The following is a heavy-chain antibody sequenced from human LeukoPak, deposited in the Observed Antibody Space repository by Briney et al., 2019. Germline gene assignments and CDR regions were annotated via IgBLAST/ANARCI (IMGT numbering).Heavy chain of an antibody. CDR3: AKDAYSRGYMDV. Sequence: GGSLRLSCAASGFTFSSYGMHWVRQAPGKWLEWVAFIRYDGSNKYYADSVKGRFTISRDNSKNTLYLQMNSLRAEDTAVYYCAKDAYSRGYMDVWGKGTTVTVSS. CDR1: GFTFSSYG. CDR2: IRYDGSNK. V-gene: IGHV3-30*02. J-gene: IGHJ6*03. D-gene: IGHD2-15*01.